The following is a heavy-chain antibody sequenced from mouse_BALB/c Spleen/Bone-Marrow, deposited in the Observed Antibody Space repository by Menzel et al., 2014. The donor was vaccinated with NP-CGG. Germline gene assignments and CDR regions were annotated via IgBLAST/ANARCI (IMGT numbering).Heavy chain of an antibody. CDR2: FNPNNGGT. D-gene: IGHD1-1*02. CDR1: GYSFTDYT. J-gene: IGHJ2*01. CDR3: ARAGWYDY. V-gene: IGHV1-22*01. Sequence: DVKLQESGPELVKPGSSVKMSCKTSGYSFTDYTIHWVKQSHGKSLEWIGNFNPNNGGTSYNQKFKDKATLTVDKSSRTAYMEFRSLTFEDSAVYYCARAGWYDYWGQGTTLTVSS.